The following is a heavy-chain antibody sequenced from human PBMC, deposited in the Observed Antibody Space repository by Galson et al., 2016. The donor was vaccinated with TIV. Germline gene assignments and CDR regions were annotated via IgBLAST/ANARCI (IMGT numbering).Heavy chain of an antibody. CDR1: GYTSNTYD. V-gene: IGHV1-8*02. CDR3: ARVGPSDSGDYGRY. CDR2: MNANSGNR. Sequence: SVKVSCKASGYTSNTYDINWVRQATGHGLEWMGWMNANSGNRGYAPKFQGRLTVTRDTPRSTAYMELSSLSSDDTAVYYCARVGPSDSGDYGRYWGQGTLITVSS. J-gene: IGHJ4*02. D-gene: IGHD4-17*01.